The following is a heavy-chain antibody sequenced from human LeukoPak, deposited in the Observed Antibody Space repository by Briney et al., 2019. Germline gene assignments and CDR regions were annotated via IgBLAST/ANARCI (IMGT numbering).Heavy chain of an antibody. V-gene: IGHV3-23*01. Sequence: GGSLRLSCAASGFTFSSYAMSWVRQAPGKGLEWVSVISGSGGSTYHADSVKGRFTISRDNSKNTLYLQMNSLRAEDTAVYYCAKGGRLVARVFYWGQGTLVTVSS. J-gene: IGHJ4*02. CDR1: GFTFSSYA. CDR2: ISGSGGST. CDR3: AKGGRLVARVFY. D-gene: IGHD2-8*02.